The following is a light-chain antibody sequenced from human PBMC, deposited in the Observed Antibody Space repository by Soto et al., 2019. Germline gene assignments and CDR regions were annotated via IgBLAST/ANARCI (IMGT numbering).Light chain of an antibody. Sequence: EIVLTQSPGTLSLSPGERATLSCRTSQSVSSNYLAWYQQKPGQAPRLMIYAISTRATGTPDRFSGSGSGTEFTLTISRLEPEDFAVYYCQQYGSSREITFGGGTKVDIK. CDR1: QSVSSNY. V-gene: IGKV3-20*01. J-gene: IGKJ4*01. CDR2: AIS. CDR3: QQYGSSREIT.